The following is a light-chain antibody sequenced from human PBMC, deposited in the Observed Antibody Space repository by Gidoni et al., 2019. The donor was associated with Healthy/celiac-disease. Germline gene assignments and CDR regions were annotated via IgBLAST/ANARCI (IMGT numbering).Light chain of an antibody. CDR2: GNS. CDR3: QSYDSSLSGLV. Sequence: QSVLKQPPSVSGAPGQRVTISCTGSSSNIGAGYDVHVYQQLPGTAPKLLIYGNSNRPSGVPDRFSGSKSVTSASLAITGLQAEDEADYYCQSYDSSLSGLVFGTGTKVTVL. CDR1: SSNIGAGYD. J-gene: IGLJ1*01. V-gene: IGLV1-40*01.